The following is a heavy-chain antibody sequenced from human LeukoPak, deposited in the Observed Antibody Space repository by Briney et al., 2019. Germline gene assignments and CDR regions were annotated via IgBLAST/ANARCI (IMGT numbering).Heavy chain of an antibody. CDR3: ARGGSGSCDY. Sequence: ASVTVSCKCSVYTVTSYDINWVRQATRQRLEWMVWMNPSSGNTGYAHKFQGSVTMTRNNSISTAYMELRSLRSEDTAVYYCARGGSGSCDYWGQGTLVTVSS. V-gene: IGHV1-8*01. CDR1: VYTVTSYD. CDR2: MNPSSGNT. D-gene: IGHD3-10*01. J-gene: IGHJ4*02.